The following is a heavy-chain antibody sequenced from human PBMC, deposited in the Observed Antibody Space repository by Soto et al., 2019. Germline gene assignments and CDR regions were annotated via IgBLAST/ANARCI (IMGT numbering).Heavy chain of an antibody. V-gene: IGHV1-58*01. CDR3: AAGMYSSWLR. CDR1: GFTFTSSA. D-gene: IGHD6-6*01. Sequence: RASVKVSFKTSGFTFTSSAVKGVRQARGQRLEWIGWIVVGSGNTNYAQKFQERVTITRDMSTSTAYMELSSLRSEDTAVYYCAAGMYSSWLRWGQGTLVTVSS. CDR2: IVVGSGNT. J-gene: IGHJ4*02.